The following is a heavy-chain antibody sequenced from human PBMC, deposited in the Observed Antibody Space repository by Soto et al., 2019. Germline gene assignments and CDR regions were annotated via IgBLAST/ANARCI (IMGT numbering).Heavy chain of an antibody. CDR2: MLYSGLT. D-gene: IGHD2-15*01. V-gene: IGHV4-39*01. CDR1: GYSVSSSDYY. CDR3: APLSVSLSGPYGIHV. Sequence: ASETLSLTCSVSGYSVSSSDYYWAWIRQPPGKGLEWIGSMLYSGLTYYNPSLKSRVTLSVDTSTNQFSVRLNSVTASDTAVYYCAPLSVSLSGPYGIHVWGQGTTVTVSS. J-gene: IGHJ6*02.